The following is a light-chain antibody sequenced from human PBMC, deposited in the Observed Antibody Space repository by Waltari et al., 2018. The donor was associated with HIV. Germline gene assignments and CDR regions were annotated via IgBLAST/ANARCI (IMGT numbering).Light chain of an antibody. Sequence: DIQMTQSPSSLSASVGDRVSITCRASQAVDNKVNWFQQKPGKAPKVLIYDASRLPNGVPSRFSGSGSWTDFTLTINGVQPDDFASYFCQQISSFPLTFGPGTKVDVK. J-gene: IGKJ3*01. CDR3: QQISSFPLT. V-gene: IGKV1-39*01. CDR1: QAVDNK. CDR2: DAS.